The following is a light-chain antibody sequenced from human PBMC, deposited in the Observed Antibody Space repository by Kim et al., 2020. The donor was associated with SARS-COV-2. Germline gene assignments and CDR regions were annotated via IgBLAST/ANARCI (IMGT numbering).Light chain of an antibody. J-gene: IGKJ2*01. CDR3: QQYGSSPRT. Sequence: EIVLTQSPGTLSLSPGERATLSCRASQSVSGSYLVWYQQKPGQAPRLLIYGASSRATGIPDRFSGSGSGTDFTLTISRLKTEDSAVYYCQQYGSSPRTFGQGTKLEI. V-gene: IGKV3-20*01. CDR1: QSVSGSY. CDR2: GAS.